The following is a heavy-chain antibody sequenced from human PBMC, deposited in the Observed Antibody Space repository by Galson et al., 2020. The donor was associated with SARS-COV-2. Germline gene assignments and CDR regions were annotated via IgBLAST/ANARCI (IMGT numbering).Heavy chain of an antibody. D-gene: IGHD1-20*01. CDR1: GFTVSSNY. CDR2: IYSGGSS. V-gene: IGHV3-66*02. CDR3: ARGGGLNFLYYYMDV. Sequence: QLGESLKISCAASGFTVSSNYMRWVRQAPGKGLEWVSVIYSGGSSYYADSVKGRFTISRDNSKNTLYLQMNSLRAEDSAVYYCARGGGLNFLYYYMDVWGKGTTVTISS. J-gene: IGHJ6*03.